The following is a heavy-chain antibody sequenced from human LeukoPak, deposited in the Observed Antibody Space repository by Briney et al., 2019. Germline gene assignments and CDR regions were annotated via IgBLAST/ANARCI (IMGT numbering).Heavy chain of an antibody. Sequence: ASVKVSCTASGYSFTSNYIHWVRQAPGQGLEWMGMIYPRDGSTSYAQKFQGRVTVTRDTSTSTVHMELSGLRSDDTAVYYCARDQEAFDYWGQGTLVTVSS. CDR1: GYSFTSNY. CDR2: IYPRDGST. J-gene: IGHJ4*02. CDR3: ARDQEAFDY. V-gene: IGHV1-46*01.